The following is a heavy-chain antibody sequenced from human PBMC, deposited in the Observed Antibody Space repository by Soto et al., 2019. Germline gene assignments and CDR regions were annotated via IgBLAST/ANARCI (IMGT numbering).Heavy chain of an antibody. V-gene: IGHV4-39*01. CDR3: ARLEGLATISYYFDF. Sequence: PSETLSLTCSVSGDSINSDKYYWGWISQPPGKGLEWIGSIYYRGNAYYNPSLQTRVTISLDKSKSQFSLKLNSVTAADSAVYFCARLEGLATISYYFDFWGPGALVTVSS. CDR2: IYYRGNA. J-gene: IGHJ4*02. D-gene: IGHD3-9*01. CDR1: GDSINSDKYY.